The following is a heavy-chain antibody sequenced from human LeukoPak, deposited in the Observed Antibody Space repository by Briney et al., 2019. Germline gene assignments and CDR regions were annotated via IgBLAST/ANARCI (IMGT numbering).Heavy chain of an antibody. V-gene: IGHV1-2*06. CDR3: ARPESYYGSVHAFDI. CDR2: INPNSGGT. Sequence: ASVKVSCKASGYTFTGYYMHWVRQAPGQGLEWMGRINPNSGGTNYAQKFQGRVTMTRDTSISTAYMELSRLRSDDTAVYYCARPESYYGSVHAFDIWGRGTMVTVSS. J-gene: IGHJ3*02. CDR1: GYTFTGYY. D-gene: IGHD3-10*01.